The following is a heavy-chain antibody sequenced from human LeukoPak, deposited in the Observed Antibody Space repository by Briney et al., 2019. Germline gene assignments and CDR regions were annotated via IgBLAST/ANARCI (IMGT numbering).Heavy chain of an antibody. Sequence: ASVKVSCKASGYTFSGYYIHWVRQAPGQGLEWMGWISAYNGNTNYAQKLQGRVTMTTDTSTSTAYMELRSLRSDDTAVYYRARDSGYDLSERDAFDIWGQGTMVTVSS. CDR2: ISAYNGNT. D-gene: IGHD5-12*01. V-gene: IGHV1-18*04. J-gene: IGHJ3*02. CDR3: ARDSGYDLSERDAFDI. CDR1: GYTFSGYY.